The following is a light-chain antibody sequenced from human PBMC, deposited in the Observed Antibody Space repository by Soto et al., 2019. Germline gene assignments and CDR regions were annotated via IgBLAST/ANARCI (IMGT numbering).Light chain of an antibody. CDR1: NSNIGSKY. CDR3: AAWDNNLGGPA. J-gene: IGLJ2*01. V-gene: IGLV1-47*01. CDR2: RNN. Sequence: QSVLTQPPSASGTPGQRVSISCSGSNSNIGSKYVYWYQQLPGTTPKLLMYRNNQRPSGVPDRFSGSTSGTSASLAISGLRSEDEAAYYCAAWDNNLGGPAFGGGTKLTVL.